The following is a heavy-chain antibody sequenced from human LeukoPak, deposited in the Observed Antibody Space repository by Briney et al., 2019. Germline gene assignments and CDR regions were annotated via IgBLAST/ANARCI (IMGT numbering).Heavy chain of an antibody. CDR2: INSDGSST. CDR1: GFTFSNYW. D-gene: IGHD3-10*01. Sequence: PGGSLRLSCAASGFTFSNYWTHWVRHAPGKGLVWVSRINSDGSSTTYADSVKGRFTISRDNAKNTLYLQMNSLRAEDTAVYFCATREGAGTYLNYWGQGTLVTVSS. CDR3: ATREGAGTYLNY. J-gene: IGHJ4*02. V-gene: IGHV3-74*01.